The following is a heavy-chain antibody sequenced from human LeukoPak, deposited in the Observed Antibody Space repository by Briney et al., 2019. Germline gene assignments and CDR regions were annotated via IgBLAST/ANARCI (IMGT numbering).Heavy chain of an antibody. Sequence: SETLSLTCTVSGGSISSYQWSWIRQAPGKGLEWIGYIHTSGSTIYSPSLKSRVTMSIDTSENRFSLKLSSVTAADTAAYYCASHNGRDDYWGQGTLVTVSS. CDR1: GGSISSYQ. V-gene: IGHV4-4*09. D-gene: IGHD2-8*01. J-gene: IGHJ4*02. CDR3: ASHNGRDDY. CDR2: IHTSGST.